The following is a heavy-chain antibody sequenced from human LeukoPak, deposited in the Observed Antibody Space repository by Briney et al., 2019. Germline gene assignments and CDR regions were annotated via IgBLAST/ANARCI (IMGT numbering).Heavy chain of an antibody. CDR3: ARGGIAARVNWFDP. D-gene: IGHD6-6*01. V-gene: IGHV4-4*07. J-gene: IGHJ5*02. Sequence: SETLSLTCTVSGGSISSYYWSWIRQPAGKGLEWIGRIYTSGSTNYNPSLKSRVTMSVDTSKNQFSLKLSSVTAADTAVYYCARGGIAARVNWFDPWGQGTLVTVSS. CDR2: IYTSGST. CDR1: GGSISSYY.